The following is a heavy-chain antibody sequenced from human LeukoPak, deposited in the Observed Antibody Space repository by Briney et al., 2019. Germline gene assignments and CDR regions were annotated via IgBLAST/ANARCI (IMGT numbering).Heavy chain of an antibody. CDR3: ARDLGGVHFDY. Sequence: GGSLRLSWAVSGFTLNEHAVSWVRQAPGKGLEWVSAIIDVGATYYADSVKGRFTIYRDNSKNTLYLQMNSLRAEDTAVYYCARDLGGVHFDYWGQGTLVTVSS. J-gene: IGHJ4*02. CDR2: IIDVGAT. V-gene: IGHV3-23*01. CDR1: GFTLNEHA. D-gene: IGHD3-10*01.